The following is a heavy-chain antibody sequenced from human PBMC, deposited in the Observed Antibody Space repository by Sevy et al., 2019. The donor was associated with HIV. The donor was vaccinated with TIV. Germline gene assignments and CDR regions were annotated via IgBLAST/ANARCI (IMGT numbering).Heavy chain of an antibody. CDR3: SREGCSKPHDY. J-gene: IGHJ4*02. CDR2: FSFGCGKI. V-gene: IGHV3-23*01. CDR1: GFTFSSYA. D-gene: IGHD3-10*02. Sequence: GGYLRLSCAASGFTFSSYAMSWVRQAPGKGLEGVSTFSFGCGKINYADSVKGRFTVSRDNSKNTLYLQMHSLRAEDTAVYYGSREGCSKPHDYWGQGTLVTVSS.